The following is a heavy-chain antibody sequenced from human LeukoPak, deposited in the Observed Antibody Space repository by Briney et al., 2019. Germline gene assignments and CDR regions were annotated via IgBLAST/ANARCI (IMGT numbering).Heavy chain of an antibody. CDR2: IFYSGTT. CDR1: GGSIASDNYF. CDR3: AREVNEPASADAFDI. D-gene: IGHD2-2*01. J-gene: IGHJ3*02. Sequence: PSDTLSLTCTVSGGSIASDNYFWSWIRQHPEKGLEWIGYIFYSGTTYYNPSLKSRVTISVDTSKNQFSLKLNSVIAADTAVYYCAREVNEPASADAFDIRGQGTMVTVSS. V-gene: IGHV4-31*03.